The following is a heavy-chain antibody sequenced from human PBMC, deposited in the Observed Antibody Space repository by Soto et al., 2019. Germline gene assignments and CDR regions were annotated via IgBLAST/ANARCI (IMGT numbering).Heavy chain of an antibody. CDR2: IFRGGSTI. V-gene: IGHV3-11*01. J-gene: IGHJ6*02. Sequence: QVQLVESGGGLVKPGGSLRLSRAASGFTFSDFHMIWVRQAPGMGLEWILYIFRGGSTISYADSVQGRFTIPRHNAKNSLYLQLHSLRVEDTAVYYCAKRIVGTTGHAFDVWGQGTTVTISS. CDR3: AKRIVGTTGHAFDV. CDR1: GFTFSDFH. D-gene: IGHD1-26*01.